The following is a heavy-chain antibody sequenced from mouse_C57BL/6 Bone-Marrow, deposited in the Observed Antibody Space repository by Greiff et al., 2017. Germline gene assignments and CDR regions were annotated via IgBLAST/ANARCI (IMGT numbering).Heavy chain of an antibody. J-gene: IGHJ4*01. CDR1: GFNIKNTY. D-gene: IGHD1-1*01. Sequence: DVQLQESVAELVRPGASVKLSCTASGFNIKNTYMHWVKQRPEQGLEWIGRIDPANGNTKYAPKFQGKATITADTSSNTAYLQLSSLTSEDTAIYYCARPSYYYGSSFYYYAMDYWGQGTSVTVSS. CDR3: ARPSYYYGSSFYYYAMDY. CDR2: IDPANGNT. V-gene: IGHV14-3*01.